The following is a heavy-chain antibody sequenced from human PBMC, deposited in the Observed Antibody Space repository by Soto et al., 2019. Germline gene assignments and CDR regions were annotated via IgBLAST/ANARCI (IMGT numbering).Heavy chain of an antibody. D-gene: IGHD3-3*01. CDR2: INPSGGST. CDR1: GYTFTSYY. V-gene: IGHV1-46*01. J-gene: IGHJ4*02. Sequence: QVQLVQSGAEVKKPGASVKVACKASGYTFTSYYMHWVRQAPGQGLEWMGIINPSGGSTSYAQKFQGRVTLTRDTSTSTVYMELSSLSSEDTAVYYCARGYGLTIFGVVIAFDYWGQRTLVTVSS. CDR3: ARGYGLTIFGVVIAFDY.